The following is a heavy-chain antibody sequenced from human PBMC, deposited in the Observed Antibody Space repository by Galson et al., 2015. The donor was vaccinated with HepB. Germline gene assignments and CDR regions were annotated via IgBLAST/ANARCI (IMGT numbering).Heavy chain of an antibody. J-gene: IGHJ3*02. V-gene: IGHV3-48*03. CDR1: GFTFSSYE. D-gene: IGHD3-22*01. CDR3: ARDRHYYDSSGYSLDAFDI. CDR2: ISSSGSTI. Sequence: SLRLSCAASGFTFSSYEMNWVRQAPGKGLEWVSYISSSGSTIYYADSVKGRFTISRDNAKNSLYLQMNSLRAEDTAVYYCARDRHYYDSSGYSLDAFDIWGQGTMVTVSS.